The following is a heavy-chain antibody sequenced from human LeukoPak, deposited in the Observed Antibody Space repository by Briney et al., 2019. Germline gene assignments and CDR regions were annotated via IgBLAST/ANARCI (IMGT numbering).Heavy chain of an antibody. CDR2: IWYDGSNK. CDR3: ARVPRNSYGYVFYYGMDV. J-gene: IGHJ6*02. CDR1: GFTFSSYG. V-gene: IGHV3-33*01. Sequence: GGSLRLSCAASGFTFSSYGMHWVRQAPGKGLEWVAVIWYDGSNKYYADSVKGRFTISRDNSKSTLYLQMNSLRAEDTAVYYCARVPRNSYGYVFYYGMDVWGQGTTVTVSS. D-gene: IGHD5-18*01.